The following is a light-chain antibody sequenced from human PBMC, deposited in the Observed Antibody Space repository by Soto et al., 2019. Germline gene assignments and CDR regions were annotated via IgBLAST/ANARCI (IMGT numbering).Light chain of an antibody. CDR3: QQYNSYTWT. V-gene: IGKV1-5*01. J-gene: IGKJ1*01. CDR2: DAS. Sequence: DIQMTQSPSTLSASVGDRVTITCRASQSISSWLAWYQQKPGKAPKLLIYDASSLESGVPSRFSGSGSGTKFTLTISSLQPDDFATYYCQQYNSYTWTLGQGTKVDIK. CDR1: QSISSW.